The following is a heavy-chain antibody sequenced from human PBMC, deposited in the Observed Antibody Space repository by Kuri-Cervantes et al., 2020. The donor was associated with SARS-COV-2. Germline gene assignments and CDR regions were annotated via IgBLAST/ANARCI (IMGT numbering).Heavy chain of an antibody. CDR2: IHHSGYT. Sequence: GSLRLSCTVSGDSVSNDNHYWTWIRQPPGKGLEWIAYIHHSGYTNYNPSLKSRVTISTDTSKNQFSLKLSSVTAADTAVYYCARVRGSIASVGEEWFDPWGQGTLVTV. J-gene: IGHJ5*02. CDR1: GDSVSNDNHY. CDR3: ARVRGSIASVGEEWFDP. D-gene: IGHD3-10*01. V-gene: IGHV4-61*01.